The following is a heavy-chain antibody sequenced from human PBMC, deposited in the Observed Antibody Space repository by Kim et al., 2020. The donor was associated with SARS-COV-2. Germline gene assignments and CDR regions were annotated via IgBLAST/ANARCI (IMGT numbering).Heavy chain of an antibody. CDR3: ARGNIPGNWFDP. V-gene: IGHV4-59*09. J-gene: IGHJ5*02. Sequence: PPLRDRVTISVNTSKNQFSRKLSSVTAADTAVYYCARGNIPGNWFDPWGQGTLVTVSS.